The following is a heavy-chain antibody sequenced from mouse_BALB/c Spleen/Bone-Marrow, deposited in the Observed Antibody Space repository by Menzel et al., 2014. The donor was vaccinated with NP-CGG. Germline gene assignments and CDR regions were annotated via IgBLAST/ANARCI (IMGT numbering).Heavy chain of an antibody. Sequence: QVQLQQPGAELVRPGASVKLSCRTSGYTLTGYWMNWVKQRPEQGLEWIGRIDPYDSETHYNQKVKVKAILTVDKSSSTAYMQLSSLTSEDSAVYYCADGSSFGFAYWGQGTLVTVSA. J-gene: IGHJ3*01. CDR2: IDPYDSET. CDR3: ADGSSFGFAY. V-gene: IGHV1-74*01. CDR1: GYTLTGYW. D-gene: IGHD1-1*01.